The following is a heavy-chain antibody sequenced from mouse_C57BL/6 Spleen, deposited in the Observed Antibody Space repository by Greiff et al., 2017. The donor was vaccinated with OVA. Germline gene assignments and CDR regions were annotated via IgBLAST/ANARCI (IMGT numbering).Heavy chain of an antibody. D-gene: IGHD2-4*01. CDR3: APSRYDYDNFDY. Sequence: VQLQQSGPVLVKPGASVKMSCKASGYTFTDYYMNWVTQSHGKSLEWIGVINPYNGGTSYNQKFKGKATLTVDKSSSTAYMELNSLTSEDSAVYYGAPSRYDYDNFDYWGQGTTLTVSS. J-gene: IGHJ2*01. CDR2: INPYNGGT. V-gene: IGHV1-19*01. CDR1: GYTFTDYY.